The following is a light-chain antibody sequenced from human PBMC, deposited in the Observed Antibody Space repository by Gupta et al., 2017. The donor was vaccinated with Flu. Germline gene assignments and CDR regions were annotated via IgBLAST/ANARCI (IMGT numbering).Light chain of an antibody. CDR2: AAS. V-gene: IGKV1-8*01. J-gene: IGKJ4*01. Sequence: PSSFSASIGDRVTITCRASQDISTYLAWYQQKPGKAPKFLIYAASTLQSAVPSRFTGSRSGTDFTLIISILQSEDFATYYCHQYYIYPRTFGGGTKVEIK. CDR3: HQYYIYPRT. CDR1: QDISTY.